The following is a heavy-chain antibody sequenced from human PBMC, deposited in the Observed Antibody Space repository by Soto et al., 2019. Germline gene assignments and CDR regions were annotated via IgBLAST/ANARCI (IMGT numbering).Heavy chain of an antibody. D-gene: IGHD6-13*01. V-gene: IGHV3-11*01. J-gene: IGHJ6*03. Sequence: GGSLRLSCAASGFTFSDYYMSWIRQAPGKGLEWVSYISSSGSTIYYADSVKGRFTISRDNAKNSLYLQMNSLRAEDTAVYYCARVKQQNNYYYYYYMDVWGKGTTVTVSS. CDR3: ARVKQQNNYYYYYYMDV. CDR2: ISSSGSTI. CDR1: GFTFSDYY.